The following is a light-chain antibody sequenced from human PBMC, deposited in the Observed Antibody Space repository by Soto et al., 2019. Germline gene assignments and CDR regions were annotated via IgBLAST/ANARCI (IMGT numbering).Light chain of an antibody. CDR2: DAS. CDR1: QSVSSY. J-gene: IGKJ1*01. V-gene: IGKV3-11*01. CDR3: QPRSNWARA. Sequence: EVVTTQPPATRAVCPGERSTPSGGASQSVSSYLAWYQQKPGQAPRLLIYDASNRATGIPARFSGSGSGTDFTLTISCLEPEDCAVYYCQPRSNWARAFGQGTKVDIK.